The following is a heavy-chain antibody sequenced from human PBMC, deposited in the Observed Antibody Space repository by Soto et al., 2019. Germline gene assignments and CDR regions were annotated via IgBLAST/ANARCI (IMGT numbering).Heavy chain of an antibody. CDR3: AWYEYSSSLGGY. J-gene: IGHJ4*02. V-gene: IGHV1-18*01. D-gene: IGHD6-6*01. CDR1: GYTFTSYG. CDR2: ISAYNGNT. Sequence: QVQLVKSGAQVKKPGASVKVSCKASGYTFTSYGISWVRPATGQGLEWMGWISAYNGNTNYAQKLQGRVTMTTDTSTSTAYMELRTLRSDDTAVYYCAWYEYSSSLGGYWGQGTLVTVS.